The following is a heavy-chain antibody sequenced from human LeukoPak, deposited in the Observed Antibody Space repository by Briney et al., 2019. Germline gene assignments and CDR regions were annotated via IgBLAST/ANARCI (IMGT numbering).Heavy chain of an antibody. CDR1: GGSISSYY. V-gene: IGHV4-59*01. D-gene: IGHD3-22*01. CDR3: AIGGGDSSGYYYFDY. J-gene: IGHJ4*02. Sequence: SETLSLTCTVSGGSISSYYWSWIRQPPGKGLEWIGYIYYSGSTNYNPSLKSRVTISVDTSKNQFSLKLSSVTAADTAVYYCAIGGGDSSGYYYFDYWGQGTLVTVSS. CDR2: IYYSGST.